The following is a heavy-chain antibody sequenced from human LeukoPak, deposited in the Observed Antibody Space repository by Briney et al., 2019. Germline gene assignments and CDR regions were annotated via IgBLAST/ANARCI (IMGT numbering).Heavy chain of an antibody. CDR1: GGSLSGYY. D-gene: IGHD2-2*01. CDR3: ARGGIVVVPAATYYFDY. CDR2: SNHSGST. J-gene: IGHJ4*02. V-gene: IGHV4-34*01. Sequence: SETLTLTCAVYGGSLSGYYWSWIRQPPGKGLEWIGESNHSGSTNYNPSLKSRVTISVDTSKNQFSLKLSSVTAADTAVYYCARGGIVVVPAATYYFDYWGQGTLVTVSS.